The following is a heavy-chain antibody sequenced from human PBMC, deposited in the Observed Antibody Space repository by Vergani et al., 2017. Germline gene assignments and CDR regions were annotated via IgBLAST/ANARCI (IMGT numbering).Heavy chain of an antibody. J-gene: IGHJ5*02. Sequence: QVRLQESGPGLVTPSETLSLTCSVSGSYMSGYYWGWIRQHPGKEIEWIGYMYHSGSTNYNPSLETRVTISGHTSKNQFSLTLTSVTAADTAVYYCASDTHSGQRADRWGQGILVTVTS. D-gene: IGHD6-19*01. V-gene: IGHV4-59*01. CDR3: ASDTHSGQRADR. CDR2: MYHSGST. CDR1: GSYMSGYY.